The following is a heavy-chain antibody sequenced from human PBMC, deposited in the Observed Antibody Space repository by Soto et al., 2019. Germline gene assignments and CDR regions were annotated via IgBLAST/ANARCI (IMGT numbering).Heavy chain of an antibody. D-gene: IGHD1-1*01. Sequence: SQTLSLTCAISGDSVSSNSAAWNWIRQSPSRGLEWLGRTYYRSKWYNDYAVSVKSRMTINPDTSKKQFSLQLNSVTTEDTVLYYCARTSTYNWNDVNWFDPWGQGTLVTVSS. V-gene: IGHV6-1*01. CDR3: ARTSTYNWNDVNWFDP. CDR1: GDSVSSNSAA. J-gene: IGHJ5*02. CDR2: TYYRSKWYN.